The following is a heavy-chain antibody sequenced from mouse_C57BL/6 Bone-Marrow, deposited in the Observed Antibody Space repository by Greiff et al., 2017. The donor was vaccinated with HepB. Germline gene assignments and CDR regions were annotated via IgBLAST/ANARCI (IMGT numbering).Heavy chain of an antibody. V-gene: IGHV14-4*01. CDR3: TTDGSSWGDY. J-gene: IGHJ4*01. CDR2: IDPENGDT. CDR1: GFNIKDDY. Sequence: VQLQQSGAELVRPGASVKLSCTASGFNIKDDYMHWVKQRPEQGLEWIGWIDPENGDTEYASKFQGKATITADTSSNTASLQLSSLTSEDTAVYYCTTDGSSWGDYWGQGTSVTVSS. D-gene: IGHD1-1*01.